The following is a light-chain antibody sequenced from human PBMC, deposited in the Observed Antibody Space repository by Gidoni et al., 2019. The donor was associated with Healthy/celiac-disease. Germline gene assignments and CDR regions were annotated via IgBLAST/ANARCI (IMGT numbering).Light chain of an antibody. CDR3: QQYDNLPLT. CDR2: DAS. Sequence: DTQLTQSPSSLSASVGDRVTITCQASQDISNYLHWYQQKPGKAPKRLIYDASNLETGVPSRVSGSGSGTDVTFTISSLQPEDIATYYCQQYDNLPLTFGGGTKVEIK. J-gene: IGKJ4*01. V-gene: IGKV1-33*01. CDR1: QDISNY.